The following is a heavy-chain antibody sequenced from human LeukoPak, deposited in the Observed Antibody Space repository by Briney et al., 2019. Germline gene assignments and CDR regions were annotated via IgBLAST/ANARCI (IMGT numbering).Heavy chain of an antibody. V-gene: IGHV4-34*01. CDR2: INHSGNT. D-gene: IGHD6-19*01. CDR3: ARGQYSSGGKVHFDY. J-gene: IGHJ4*02. CDR1: GGSFSGYY. Sequence: SETLSLTCAVYGGSFSGYYWSWIRQPPGKGLEWIGEINHSGNTNYNPSLKSRVTISVDTSKNQFSLKLSSVTAADTAVYYCARGQYSSGGKVHFDYWGQGTLVTVSS.